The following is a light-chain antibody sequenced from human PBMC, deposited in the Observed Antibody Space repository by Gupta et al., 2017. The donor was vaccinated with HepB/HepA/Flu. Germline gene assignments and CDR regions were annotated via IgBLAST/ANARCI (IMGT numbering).Light chain of an antibody. CDR1: SGHSSYA. V-gene: IGLV4-69*01. Sequence: QLVLTHSPSDSASLGASVTLTCTLSSGHSSYAIAWHQQQPEKGPRYLMKVNSDGSHTKGDGIPDRFSGSSSGAERYLTISSLQSEDEADYYCQTWGSGIGYAFGTGTKVTVL. CDR2: VNSDGSH. J-gene: IGLJ1*01. CDR3: QTWGSGIGYA.